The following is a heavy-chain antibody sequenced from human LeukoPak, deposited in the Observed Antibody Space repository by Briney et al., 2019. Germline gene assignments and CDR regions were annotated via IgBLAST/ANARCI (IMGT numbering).Heavy chain of an antibody. D-gene: IGHD2-21*02. J-gene: IGHJ6*02. CDR1: GGSFSGYY. Sequence: SETLSLTCAVYGGSFSGYYWSWIRQPPGKGLEWIREINHSGSTNYNPSLKSRVTISVDTSKNQFSLKLSSVTAADTAVYYCAFGYRGGDCYEKSVYYYYYGMDVWGQGTTVTVSS. CDR3: AFGYRGGDCYEKSVYYYYYGMDV. CDR2: INHSGST. V-gene: IGHV4-34*01.